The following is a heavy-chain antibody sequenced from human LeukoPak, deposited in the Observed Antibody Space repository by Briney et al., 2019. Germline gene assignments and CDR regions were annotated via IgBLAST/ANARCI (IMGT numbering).Heavy chain of an antibody. D-gene: IGHD3-10*01. Sequence: PSETLSLTCTVSGGSISDYYYSWIRQPPGKGLEWIGYIHYSGSTNYNPSLKSRVTISIDTSKNQFSLKLSSVTAADTAVYYCARLLSDYFDHWGQGILVTVSS. CDR3: ARLLSDYFDH. J-gene: IGHJ4*02. V-gene: IGHV4-59*08. CDR1: GGSISDYY. CDR2: IHYSGST.